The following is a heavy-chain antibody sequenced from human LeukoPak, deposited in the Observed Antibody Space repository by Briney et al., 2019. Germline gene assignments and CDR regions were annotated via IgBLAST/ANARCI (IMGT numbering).Heavy chain of an antibody. CDR3: AKDDAWLRYQY. D-gene: IGHD3-9*01. V-gene: IGHV3-23*01. Sequence: PGGSLRLSCAASGFTFSSYAMSWVRQAPGKGLEGVSGISGSGGSTYYADSVKGRFTISRDNSKNTLDLQMNSLRAEDTAVYYCAKDDAWLRYQYWGQGTLVTVSS. J-gene: IGHJ4*02. CDR1: GFTFSSYA. CDR2: ISGSGGST.